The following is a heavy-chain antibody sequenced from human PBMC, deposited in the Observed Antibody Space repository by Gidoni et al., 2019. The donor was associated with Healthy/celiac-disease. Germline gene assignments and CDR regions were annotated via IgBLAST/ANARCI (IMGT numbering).Heavy chain of an antibody. Sequence: QVQLQQWGAGLLKPSETLSLTCAVYGGSFSGYYWSWIRQPPGKGLEWIGEINHSGSTNYNPSLKSRVTISVDTSKNQFSLKLSSVTAADTAVYYCSRGCRRNWFDPWGQGTLVTVSS. CDR2: INHSGST. V-gene: IGHV4-34*01. CDR3: SRGCRRNWFDP. CDR1: GGSFSGYY. J-gene: IGHJ5*02.